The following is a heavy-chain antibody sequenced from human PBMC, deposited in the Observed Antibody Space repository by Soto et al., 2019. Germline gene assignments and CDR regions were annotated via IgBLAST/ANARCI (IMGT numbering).Heavy chain of an antibody. D-gene: IGHD2-2*01. V-gene: IGHV1-8*01. CDR2: MNPNSGNT. CDR1: GYTFTSYD. J-gene: IGHJ6*02. CDR3: ARLYIVVVPAAMGGRNYYYYGMDA. Sequence: GASVKVSCKASGYTFTSYDINWVRQATGQGLEWMGWMNPNSGNTGYAQKFRGRVTMTRNTSISTAYMELSSLRSEDTAVYYCARLYIVVVPAAMGGRNYYYYGMDAWGQGTTVTVSS.